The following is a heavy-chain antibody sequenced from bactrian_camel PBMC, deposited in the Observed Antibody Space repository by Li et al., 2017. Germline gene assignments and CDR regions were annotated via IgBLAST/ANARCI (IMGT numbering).Heavy chain of an antibody. D-gene: IGHD5*01. Sequence: DVQLVESGGGLVQPGGSLRLSCAASGFTFSANDMNWVRQAPGKGSEGVAHIGRDGSTTYADSVKGRSTISRDNAANTLYLQMNSLKPEDTAMYFCAAGGRAYYGLGCADNGFIYWGRGTQVTV. V-gene: IGHV3S44*01. J-gene: IGHJ4*01. CDR3: AAGGRAYYGLGCADNGFIY. CDR1: GFTFSAND. CDR2: IGRDGST.